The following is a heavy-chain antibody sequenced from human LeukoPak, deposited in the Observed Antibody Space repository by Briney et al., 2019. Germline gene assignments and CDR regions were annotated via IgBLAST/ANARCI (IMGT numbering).Heavy chain of an antibody. J-gene: IGHJ3*02. CDR1: GFTFSSYS. CDR3: ARGFDAFDI. V-gene: IGHV3-21*01. D-gene: IGHD3-10*01. Sequence: PGGSLRHSCAGSGFTFSSYSMNWVRQAPGKGLEWVSSITSSGNYISYADSVKGRFTISRDNAKNSLYLQMNSLRAEDTAVYYCARGFDAFDIWGQGTMVTVSS. CDR2: ITSSGNYI.